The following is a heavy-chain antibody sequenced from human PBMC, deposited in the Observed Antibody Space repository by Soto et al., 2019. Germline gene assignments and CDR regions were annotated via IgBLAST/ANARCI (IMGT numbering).Heavy chain of an antibody. V-gene: IGHV1-2*02. CDR3: ARDFDCGGDCSLNYFDF. CDR1: GYTFTAYS. D-gene: IGHD2-21*02. Sequence: ASVKVSCKASGYTFTAYSMHWVRQAPGQGPEWMGWINPNTCATKYAQKFQGRVTMTRDTSITTAYMELRRLRSDDTAVYYCARDFDCGGDCSLNYFDFWGQGTLVTVSS. CDR2: INPNTCAT. J-gene: IGHJ4*02.